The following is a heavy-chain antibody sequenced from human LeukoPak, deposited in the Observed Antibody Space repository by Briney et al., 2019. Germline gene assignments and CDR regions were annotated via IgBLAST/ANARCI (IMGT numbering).Heavy chain of an antibody. CDR2: ISDTGDST. J-gene: IGHJ4*02. CDR1: GFTFSSYA. V-gene: IGHV3-23*01. Sequence: GGSLRLSCAASGFTFSSYALSWVRQAPGKGLEWVSGISDTGDSTYYADSVKGRFTISRDNSKNTLYLQMNSLRVDDTAVYYCTKDRLGAAAGFFDYWGQGSLVTVSS. D-gene: IGHD6-13*01. CDR3: TKDRLGAAAGFFDY.